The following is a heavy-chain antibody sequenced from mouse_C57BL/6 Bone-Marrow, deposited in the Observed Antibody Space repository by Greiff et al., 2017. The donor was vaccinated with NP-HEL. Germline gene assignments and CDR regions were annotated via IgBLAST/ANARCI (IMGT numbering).Heavy chain of an antibody. CDR2: INPSNGGT. V-gene: IGHV1-53*01. J-gene: IGHJ2*01. Sequence: VQLQQPGTELVKPGASVKLSCKASGYTFTSYWMHWVKQRPGQGLEWIGNINPSNGGTNYNEQFKSKATLTVDKSSSTAYMQLSSLTSEDSAVYYCARTLIYYYGSSYYFDYWGQGTTLTVSS. D-gene: IGHD1-1*01. CDR1: GYTFTSYW. CDR3: ARTLIYYYGSSYYFDY.